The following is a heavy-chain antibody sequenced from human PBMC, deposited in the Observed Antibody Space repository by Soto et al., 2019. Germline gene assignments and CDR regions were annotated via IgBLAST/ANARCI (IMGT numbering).Heavy chain of an antibody. D-gene: IGHD4-17*01. CDR1: GFTFSSYA. V-gene: IGHV3-30-3*01. CDR2: ISYDANNK. Sequence: GGSLRLSCAASGFTFSSYAMHWVRQAPGKGLEWVAFISYDANNKYYGNSVKGRFTISRDNSKNMLYLQMNGLRTEDPAIYYCARDGFRGEPFDYWGQGTLVTVSS. J-gene: IGHJ4*02. CDR3: ARDGFRGEPFDY.